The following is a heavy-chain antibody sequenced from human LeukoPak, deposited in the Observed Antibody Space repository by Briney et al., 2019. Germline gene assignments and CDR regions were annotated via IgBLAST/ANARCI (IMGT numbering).Heavy chain of an antibody. D-gene: IGHD3-22*01. Sequence: SETLSLTCTVSGGSISSYYWSWIRQPPGKGLEWIGYIYYSGSTNYNPSLKSRVTISVDTSKNQFSLKLSSVTAADTAVFYCASGTWGFYDTTVGVYWGQGTLVTVSS. V-gene: IGHV4-59*12. CDR1: GGSISSYY. CDR2: IYYSGST. CDR3: ASGTWGFYDTTVGVY. J-gene: IGHJ4*02.